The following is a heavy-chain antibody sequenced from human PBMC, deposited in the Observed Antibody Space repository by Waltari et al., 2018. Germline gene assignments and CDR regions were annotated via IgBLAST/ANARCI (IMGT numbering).Heavy chain of an antibody. V-gene: IGHV4-59*01. CDR3: AREAPWSGYPPVAYYYYMDV. J-gene: IGHJ6*03. CDR1: GGSISSYY. CDR2: IYYSRST. Sequence: QVQLQESGPGLVKPSETLSLTCTVSGGSISSYYWSWIRQPPGKGLEWFGYIYYSRSTTDNPSLKSRVTIAVGTSKNQFSLKLSSVTAADTAVYYGAREAPWSGYPPVAYYYYMDVWGKETTVTISS. D-gene: IGHD3-3*01.